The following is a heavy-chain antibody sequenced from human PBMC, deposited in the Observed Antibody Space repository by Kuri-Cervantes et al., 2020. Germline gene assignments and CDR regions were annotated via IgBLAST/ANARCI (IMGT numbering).Heavy chain of an antibody. V-gene: IGHV3-30-3*01. Sequence: GGSLRLSCAASGFTFSSYAMHWVRQAPGKGLEWVAVISYDGSNKYYADSVKGRFTISRDNSKNTLYLQMNSLRAEDTAVYYCARVGLVAGKSDAFDIWGQGTMVTVSS. CDR2: ISYDGSNK. CDR3: ARVGLVAGKSDAFDI. J-gene: IGHJ3*02. CDR1: GFTFSSYA. D-gene: IGHD6-19*01.